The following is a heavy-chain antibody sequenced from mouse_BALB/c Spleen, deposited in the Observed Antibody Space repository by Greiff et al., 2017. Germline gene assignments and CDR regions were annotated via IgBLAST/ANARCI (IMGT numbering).Heavy chain of an antibody. CDR1: GYTFTSYW. CDR3: ARSGYVDFDY. J-gene: IGHJ2*01. D-gene: IGHD3-1*01. V-gene: IGHV1-87*01. CDR2: IYPGDGDT. Sequence: VQLQESGAELSRPGASVKLSCKASGYTFTSYWMQWVKQRPGQGLEWIGAIYPGDGDTRYTQKFKGKATLTADKSSSTAYMQLSSLASEDSAVYYCARSGYVDFDYWGQGTTLTVSS.